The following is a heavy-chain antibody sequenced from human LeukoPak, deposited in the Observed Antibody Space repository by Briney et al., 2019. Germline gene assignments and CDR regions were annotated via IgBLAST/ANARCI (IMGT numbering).Heavy chain of an antibody. D-gene: IGHD3-10*01. Sequence: SETLSLTCTVSGGSISSYYWSWIRQPPGKGLEWIGYVYYSGSTNHNPSLKSRVTMSVDTSKNQFSLNLSSVTAADTAVYYCARRRSGYGSGLYDYWGQGTLVTVSS. CDR3: ARRRSGYGSGLYDY. CDR1: GGSISSYY. J-gene: IGHJ4*02. CDR2: VYYSGST. V-gene: IGHV4-59*01.